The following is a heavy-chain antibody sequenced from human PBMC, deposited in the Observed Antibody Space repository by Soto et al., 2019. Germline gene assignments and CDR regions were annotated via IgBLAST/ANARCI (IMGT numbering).Heavy chain of an antibody. CDR1: GFTFSSYA. V-gene: IGHV3-30-3*01. J-gene: IGHJ2*01. Sequence: QVQLVESGGGVVQPGRSLRLSCAASGFTFSSYAMHWVRQAPGKGLEWVAAISYDGSNKYYADSVKGRFTISRDNSKNTLYLQMNSLRAEDTAVYYCARAGIVATGYYDSSGYYYDWYFDLWGRGTLVTVSS. D-gene: IGHD3-22*01. CDR2: ISYDGSNK. CDR3: ARAGIVATGYYDSSGYYYDWYFDL.